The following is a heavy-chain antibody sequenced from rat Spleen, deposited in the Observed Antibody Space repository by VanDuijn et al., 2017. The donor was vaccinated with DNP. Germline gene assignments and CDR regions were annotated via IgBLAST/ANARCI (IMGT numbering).Heavy chain of an antibody. J-gene: IGHJ2*01. V-gene: IGHV5-22*01. CDR3: VRWYNSGYYFDY. CDR1: GFTFRDYY. D-gene: IGHD4-3*01. CDR2: ISYDGGST. Sequence: EVQLVESGGGLVQPGRSLKVSCAASGFTFRDYYMAWVRQAPTKGLQWVAYISYDGGSTYWGDSVKGRFTISRANVKSTIYLQMNSLRSEDMATYYCVRWYNSGYYFDYWGQGVMVTVSS.